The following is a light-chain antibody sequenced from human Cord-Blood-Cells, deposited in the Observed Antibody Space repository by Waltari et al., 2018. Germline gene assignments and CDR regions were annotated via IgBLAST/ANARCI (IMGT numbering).Light chain of an antibody. Sequence: QSALTQPAPVSGSPGQSIPHPRTGTSRDVGCFNYVPWYQQHPGKAPKLMIYDVSKRPSGVSDRFSGSKSGNTASLTISGLQAEDEADYYCSSYTSSSTVVFGGGTKLTVL. V-gene: IGLV2-14*01. CDR3: SSYTSSSTVV. CDR2: DVS. J-gene: IGLJ2*01. CDR1: SRDVGCFNY.